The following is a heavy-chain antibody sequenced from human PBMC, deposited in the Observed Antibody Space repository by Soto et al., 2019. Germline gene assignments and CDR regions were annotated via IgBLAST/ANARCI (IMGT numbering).Heavy chain of an antibody. Sequence: QVQLVESGGGVVQPGRSLRLSCAASGFTFSSYAMHWVRQAPGKGLEWVAVISYDGSNKYYADSVKGRFTISRDNSKNTLDLQMNSLRAEDTAVYYCARELERRLDYWGQGTLVTVSS. CDR1: GFTFSSYA. D-gene: IGHD1-1*01. CDR3: ARELERRLDY. J-gene: IGHJ4*02. CDR2: ISYDGSNK. V-gene: IGHV3-30-3*01.